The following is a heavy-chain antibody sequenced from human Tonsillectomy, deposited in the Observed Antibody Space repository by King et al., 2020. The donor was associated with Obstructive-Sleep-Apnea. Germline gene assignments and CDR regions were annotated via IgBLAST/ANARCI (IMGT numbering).Heavy chain of an antibody. V-gene: IGHV3-33*01. CDR1: GFTFSSYG. Sequence: QLVQSGGGVVQPGRSLRLSCAASGFTFSSYGMHWVRQAPGKGLEWVAIIWYDGSKKYYADSVKGRFTISRDNSKNTLYLQMNSLRAEDTAVYYCAGLRDHCGGDCYWGSLGYWGQGTLVTVSS. CDR3: AGLRDHCGGDCYWGSLGY. D-gene: IGHD2-21*02. CDR2: IWYDGSKK. J-gene: IGHJ4*02.